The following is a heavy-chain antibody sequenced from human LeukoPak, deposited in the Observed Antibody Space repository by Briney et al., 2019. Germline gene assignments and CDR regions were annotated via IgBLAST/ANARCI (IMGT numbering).Heavy chain of an antibody. D-gene: IGHD6-6*01. CDR1: GGTFSSYA. J-gene: IGHJ5*02. CDR2: IIPIFGTA. Sequence: GASVKVSCKASGGTFSSYAISWVRQAPGQGLEWMGGIIPIFGTANYAQKFQGRVTITADESTSTAYMELSSLRSEDTAVYYCAREKAKGIAARSIFDNWFDPWGQGTLVTVSS. CDR3: AREKAKGIAARSIFDNWFDP. V-gene: IGHV1-69*01.